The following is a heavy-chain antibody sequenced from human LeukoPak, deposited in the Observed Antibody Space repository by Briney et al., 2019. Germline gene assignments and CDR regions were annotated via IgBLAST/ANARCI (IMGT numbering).Heavy chain of an antibody. CDR3: ARHGIAAAVRGGLSY. V-gene: IGHV4-34*01. CDR1: DGSFSGYY. D-gene: IGHD6-13*01. Sequence: SETLSLTCAVYDGSFSGYYWSWIRQPPGKGLEWIGEINHSGSTNYNPPLKSRVTISVDTSKNQFSLKLSSVTAADTAVYYCARHGIAAAVRGGLSYWGQGTLVTVSS. J-gene: IGHJ4*02. CDR2: INHSGST.